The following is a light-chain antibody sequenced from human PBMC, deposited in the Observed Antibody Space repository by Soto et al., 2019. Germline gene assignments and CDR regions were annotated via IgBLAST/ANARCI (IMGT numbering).Light chain of an antibody. CDR1: QGITNR. CDR3: QQANSFPIT. V-gene: IGKV1-12*01. Sequence: DIQMTQSPSSLSPSVGARVTTTCRASQGITNRLAWYQQKPGQAPTLLIYEASNLQSGVPSRISGSGSGTDFTLTISSLQPEDFANYYCQQANSFPITFGQGTRLEIK. J-gene: IGKJ5*01. CDR2: EAS.